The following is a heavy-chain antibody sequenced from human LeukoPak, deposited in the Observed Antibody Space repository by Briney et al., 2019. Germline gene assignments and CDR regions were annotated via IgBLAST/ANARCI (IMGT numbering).Heavy chain of an antibody. CDR1: GFTFSSYA. J-gene: IGHJ5*02. V-gene: IGHV3-23*01. D-gene: IGHD6-13*01. CDR2: ISGSGGST. CDR3: AKDYRIAAAGTGFDP. Sequence: GGSLRLYCAASGFTFSSYAMSWVRQAPGKGLEWVSAISGSGGSTYYADSVKGRFTISRDNSKNTLYLQMNSLRAEDTAVYYCAKDYRIAAAGTGFDPWGQGTLVTVSS.